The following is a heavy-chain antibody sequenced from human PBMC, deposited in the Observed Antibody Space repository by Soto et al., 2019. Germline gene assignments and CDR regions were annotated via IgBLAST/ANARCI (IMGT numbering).Heavy chain of an antibody. CDR3: ARDLEYYYGPRAPRYYYYYMDD. Sequence: ASVKVSCKASGGTFSSYTISWVRQAPGQGLEWMGRIIPILGIANYAQKFQGRVTITADKSTSTAYMELSSLRSEDTAVYYCARDLEYYYGPRAPRYYYYYMDDWGKGTTVTVSS. J-gene: IGHJ6*03. CDR1: GGTFSSYT. D-gene: IGHD3-10*01. CDR2: IIPILGIA. V-gene: IGHV1-69*04.